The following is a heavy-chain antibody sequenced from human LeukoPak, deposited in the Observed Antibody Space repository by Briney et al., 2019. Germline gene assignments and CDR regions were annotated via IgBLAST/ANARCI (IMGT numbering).Heavy chain of an antibody. Sequence: SQTLSLTCTVSGGSISSGDYYWSWIRQPPGKGLEWIGYICYSGSTYYNPSLKSRVTISVDTSKNQFSLKLSSVTAADTAVYYCARASYRYYGSGSYLDYWGQGTLVTVSS. V-gene: IGHV4-30-4*01. CDR3: ARASYRYYGSGSYLDY. CDR1: GGSISSGDYY. CDR2: ICYSGST. J-gene: IGHJ4*02. D-gene: IGHD3-10*01.